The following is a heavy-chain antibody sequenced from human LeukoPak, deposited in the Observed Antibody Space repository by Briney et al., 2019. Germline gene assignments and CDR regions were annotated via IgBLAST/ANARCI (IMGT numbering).Heavy chain of an antibody. J-gene: IGHJ4*02. CDR1: GGSFNGYY. D-gene: IGHD4-17*01. CDR2: INHSGST. Sequence: SETLSLTCAVYGGSFNGYYWSWTRQPPGKGLEWIGEINHSGSTNYNPSLKSRVTISVDTSKNQFSLQLTSVTAADTAVYYCARRTSDDCGDYGDYWGQGTLVTVSS. CDR3: ARRTSDDCGDYGDY. V-gene: IGHV4-34*01.